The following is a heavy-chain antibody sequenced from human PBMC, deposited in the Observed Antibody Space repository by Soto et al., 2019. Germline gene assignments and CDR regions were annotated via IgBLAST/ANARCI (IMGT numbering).Heavy chain of an antibody. CDR2: TIPALGKT. Sequence: GASVKVSCKTSGDNFKKNVFTWVRQAPGQGLEWMGGTIPALGKTHYIQKVQGRVTLTTEASTSTAYMELRSLRSDDTAVYYCARGGDYYYGLDVWGQGTTVTVSS. D-gene: IGHD3-16*01. J-gene: IGHJ6*02. CDR1: GDNFKKNV. CDR3: ARGGDYYYGLDV. V-gene: IGHV1-18*01.